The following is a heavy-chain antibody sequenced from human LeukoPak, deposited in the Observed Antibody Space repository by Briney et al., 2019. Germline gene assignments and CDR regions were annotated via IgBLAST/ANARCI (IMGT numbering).Heavy chain of an antibody. J-gene: IGHJ4*02. Sequence: GASVKVSCKASGYTFTGYYMHWVRQAPGQGLEWMGWINPNSGGTNYAQKFQGRVTMTRDTSISTAYMELSRLRSDDTAVYYCAISRAGKGAAAILSGYWGQGTLVTVSS. D-gene: IGHD2-2*01. CDR2: INPNSGGT. CDR3: AISRAGKGAAAILSGY. V-gene: IGHV1-2*02. CDR1: GYTFTGYY.